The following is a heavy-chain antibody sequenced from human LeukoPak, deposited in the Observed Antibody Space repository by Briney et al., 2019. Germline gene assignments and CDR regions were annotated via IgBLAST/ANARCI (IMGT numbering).Heavy chain of an antibody. J-gene: IGHJ4*02. CDR2: FYTSATP. V-gene: IGHV4-61*02. Sequence: SQTLSLTCTVSGGSISRGSYFWSWIRQPAGKGLEWTGRFYTSATPNYNPSLKSRVTISVDTSRNQFSLKLSSVTAADTAVYYCARHISSGGTYAHFDYWGQGTLVTVSS. CDR1: GGSISRGSYF. CDR3: ARHISSGGTYAHFDY. D-gene: IGHD1-26*01.